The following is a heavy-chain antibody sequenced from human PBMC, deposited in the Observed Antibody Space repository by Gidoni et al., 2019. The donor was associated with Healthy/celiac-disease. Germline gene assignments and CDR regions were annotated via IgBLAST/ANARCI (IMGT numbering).Heavy chain of an antibody. V-gene: IGHV1-3*01. CDR2: INAGNGNT. D-gene: IGHD3-3*01. Sequence: QVQLVQSGAEVKKPGASVKVSCKASGYTCTSYAMHWVRQAPGQRLEWMGWINAGNGNTKYSQKFQGRVTITRDTSASTAYMELSSLRSEDTAVYYCARTTIFGVVIPFDYWGQGTLVTVSS. CDR1: GYTCTSYA. J-gene: IGHJ4*02. CDR3: ARTTIFGVVIPFDY.